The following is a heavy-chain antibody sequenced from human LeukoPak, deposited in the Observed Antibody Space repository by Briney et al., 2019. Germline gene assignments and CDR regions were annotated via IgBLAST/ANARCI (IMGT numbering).Heavy chain of an antibody. Sequence: VGSLRLSCAASGFTFSNYAMNWVRQAPGKGLEWVSSISASSTDIYYADSVKGRFTISRDNAKNSLYLQINSLRAGDTAIYYCARRGYYDSSGYDYWGQGTLVTVSS. CDR1: GFTFSNYA. V-gene: IGHV3-21*01. CDR2: ISASSTDI. J-gene: IGHJ4*02. D-gene: IGHD3-22*01. CDR3: ARRGYYDSSGYDY.